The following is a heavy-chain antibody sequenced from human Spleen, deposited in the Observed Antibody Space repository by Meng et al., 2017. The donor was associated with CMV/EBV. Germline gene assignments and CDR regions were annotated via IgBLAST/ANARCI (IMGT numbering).Heavy chain of an antibody. Sequence: GSLRLSCAASGFTVSSNYMTWVRQAPGKGLEWIGSIHYSGSTYYNPSLKTRVTMSVDTSKNQFSLRLSSVTAADTAVYYCARVERLGHYYYGMGVWGQGTTVTVSS. J-gene: IGHJ6*02. V-gene: IGHV4-39*07. CDR2: IHYSGST. CDR3: ARVERLGHYYYGMGV. D-gene: IGHD5-12*01. CDR1: GFTVSSNY.